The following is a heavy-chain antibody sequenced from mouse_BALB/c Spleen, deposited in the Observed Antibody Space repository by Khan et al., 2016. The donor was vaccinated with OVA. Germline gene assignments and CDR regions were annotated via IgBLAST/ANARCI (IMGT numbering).Heavy chain of an antibody. CDR2: IWGGGGT. V-gene: IGHV2-6-4*01. CDR3: ARAYYRYDGYYAMDY. J-gene: IGHJ4*01. CDR1: GFSLSGYN. D-gene: IGHD2-14*01. Sequence: QVQLKQSGPGLVAPSQSLSITCTVSGFSLSGYNIHWVRQPPGKGLEWLGMIWGGGGTDYNSTLKSRLSIRKDNSKSQVLLKMNSLQTDDTAMYFCARAYYRYDGYYAMDYWGQGTSVTVSS.